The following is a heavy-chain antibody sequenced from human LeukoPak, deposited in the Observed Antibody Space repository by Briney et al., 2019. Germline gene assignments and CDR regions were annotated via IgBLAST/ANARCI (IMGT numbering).Heavy chain of an antibody. CDR3: ARDHIAAVMAGY. CDR1: GGSISSSSYY. CDR2: IYYSGST. V-gene: IGHV4-39*07. Sequence: PSETLSLTCTVSGGSISSSSYYWGWIRQPPGEGLEWIGSIYYSGSTYYNPSLKSRVTISVDTSKNQFSLKLSSVTAADTAVYYCARDHIAAVMAGYWGQGTLVTVSS. D-gene: IGHD6-13*01. J-gene: IGHJ4*02.